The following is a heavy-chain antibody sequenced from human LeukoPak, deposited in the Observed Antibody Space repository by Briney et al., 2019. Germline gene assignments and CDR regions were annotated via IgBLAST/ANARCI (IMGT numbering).Heavy chain of an antibody. Sequence: GGSLRLSCVGALGSHWMGWVRPAPGKGLEWVANIKEDGSQKYYMDSVKGRFTISRDNAKSSLFLQMDNLRVEDTAVYYCTRDQTWGQGTLVTVSS. J-gene: IGHJ4*02. CDR1: LGSHW. V-gene: IGHV3-7*01. CDR3: TRDQT. CDR2: IKEDGSQK.